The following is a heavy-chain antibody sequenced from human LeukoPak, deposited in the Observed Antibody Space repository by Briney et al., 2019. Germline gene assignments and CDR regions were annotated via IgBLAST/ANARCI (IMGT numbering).Heavy chain of an antibody. CDR1: GFTFSTYN. J-gene: IGHJ3*02. Sequence: GGSLRLSCAASGFTFSTYNMNWVRQAPGKGLEWVSSISTSSNYIYYADSVRGRFTISRDNAKSSLYLQMNSLRAEDTDVYYCARDVGSSAQDAFDIWGQGTMVTVSS. D-gene: IGHD1-26*01. CDR3: ARDVGSSAQDAFDI. V-gene: IGHV3-21*01. CDR2: ISTSSNYI.